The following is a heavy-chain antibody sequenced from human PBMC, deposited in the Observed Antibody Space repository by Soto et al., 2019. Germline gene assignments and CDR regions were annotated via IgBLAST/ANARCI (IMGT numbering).Heavy chain of an antibody. CDR3: ARDWTTGYYYYGMDV. V-gene: IGHV4-31*03. D-gene: IGHD1-1*01. J-gene: IGHJ6*02. Sequence: SETLSLTCTVSGGSISSGGYYWSWIRQHPGKGLEWIGYIYYSGSTYYNPSLKSRVTISVDTSKNQFSLKLSFVTAADTAVYYCARDWTTGYYYYGMDVWGQGTTVTVSS. CDR1: GGSISSGGYY. CDR2: IYYSGST.